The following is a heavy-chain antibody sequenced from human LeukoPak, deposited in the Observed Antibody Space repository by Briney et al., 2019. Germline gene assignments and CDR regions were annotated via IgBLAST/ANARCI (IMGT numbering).Heavy chain of an antibody. Sequence: PGGSLRLSCEASGFSFSSYEMNWVRQAPGEGLEWVSHIGVSGSNVHYADSVEGRFTISRDNAKNSLFLQMNSLRAEDTAVYYCVSRFGYAIFDSWGQGTLVAVSS. CDR3: VSRFGYAIFDS. V-gene: IGHV3-48*03. CDR2: IGVSGSNV. J-gene: IGHJ4*02. D-gene: IGHD5-12*01. CDR1: GFSFSSYE.